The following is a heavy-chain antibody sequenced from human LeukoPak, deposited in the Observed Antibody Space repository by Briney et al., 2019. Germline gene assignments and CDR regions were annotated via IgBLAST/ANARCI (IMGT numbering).Heavy chain of an antibody. D-gene: IGHD6-19*01. CDR2: ISYDGSNK. V-gene: IGHV3-30*18. CDR3: AKAPSRYSSGWYGPFNY. CDR1: GFTFSSYG. J-gene: IGHJ4*02. Sequence: GGSLRLSCAASGFTFSSYGMHWVRQAPGKGLEWVAVISYDGSNKYYADSVKARFTIPRDNSKTPLYLQMTSLRAEETPVYYCAKAPSRYSSGWYGPFNYWAREPWSPSPQ.